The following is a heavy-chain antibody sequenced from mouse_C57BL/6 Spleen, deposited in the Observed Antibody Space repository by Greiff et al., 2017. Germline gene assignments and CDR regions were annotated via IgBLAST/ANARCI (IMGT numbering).Heavy chain of an antibody. J-gene: IGHJ3*01. CDR1: GYTFTSYW. Sequence: VQLQQSGAELVKPGASVKLSCKASGYTFTSYWMQWVKQRPGQGLEWIGEIDPSDSYTNYNQKFKGKATLTVDTSSSTAYMQLSSLTSEDSAVYYCARSDSSGSWFAYWGQGTLVTVSA. CDR3: ARSDSSGSWFAY. D-gene: IGHD3-2*02. V-gene: IGHV1-50*01. CDR2: IDPSDSYT.